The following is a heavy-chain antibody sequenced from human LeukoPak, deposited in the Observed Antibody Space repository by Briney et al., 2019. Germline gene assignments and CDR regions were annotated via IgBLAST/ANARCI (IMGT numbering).Heavy chain of an antibody. CDR2: MNPNSGNT. V-gene: IGHV1-8*03. D-gene: IGHD1-1*01. CDR3: ARVRNDGDFDY. J-gene: IGHJ4*02. CDR1: GYTFTSYD. Sequence: GASVKVSCKASGYTFTSYDINWVRQATGQGLEWMGWMNPNSGNTGYAQEFQGRVTITRNTSISTAYMELSSLRSEDTAVYYCARVRNDGDFDYWGQGTLVTVSS.